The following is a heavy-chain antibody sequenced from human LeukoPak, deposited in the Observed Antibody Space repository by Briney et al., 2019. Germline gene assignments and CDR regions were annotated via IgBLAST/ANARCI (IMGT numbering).Heavy chain of an antibody. V-gene: IGHV1-2*02. CDR3: ARALVLRFLEWLPSGDFDY. Sequence: ASVKVSSKASGYTFTVYYMHWVRTAPGQGLAWMGWINPNSGGTNYAQKFQGRVTMTRDTSISTAYMELSRLRSDDTAVYYCARALVLRFLEWLPSGDFDYWGQGTLVTVSS. J-gene: IGHJ4*02. D-gene: IGHD3-3*01. CDR2: INPNSGGT. CDR1: GYTFTVYY.